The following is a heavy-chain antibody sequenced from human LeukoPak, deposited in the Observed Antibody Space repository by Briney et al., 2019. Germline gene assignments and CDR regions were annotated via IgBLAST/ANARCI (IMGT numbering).Heavy chain of an antibody. J-gene: IGHJ4*02. D-gene: IGHD6-13*01. CDR1: GGSISSYY. CDR3: ARQVLGQQLVPHFDY. V-gene: IGHV4-59*08. Sequence: PSETLSLTCTVSGGSISSYYWSWIRQPPGKGLEWIGYIYYSGSTNYNPSLKSRVTISVDTSKNQFSLKLSSVTAADTAVYYCARQVLGQQLVPHFDYWGQGTLVTVSS. CDR2: IYYSGST.